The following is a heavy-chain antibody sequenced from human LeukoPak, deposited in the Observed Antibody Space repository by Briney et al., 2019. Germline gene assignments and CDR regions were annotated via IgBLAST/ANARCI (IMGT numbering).Heavy chain of an antibody. CDR2: ISSSGSTI. J-gene: IGHJ5*02. CDR3: ARETCSGGSCYPS. Sequence: PGGSLRLSCAASGFTFSSYEMNWVRQAPGKGLEWVSYISSSGSTIYYADSVKGRFTISRDNAKNSLYLQMNSLRAEDTAVYYCARETCSGGSCYPSWGQGTLVTVSS. V-gene: IGHV3-48*03. CDR1: GFTFSSYE. D-gene: IGHD2-15*01.